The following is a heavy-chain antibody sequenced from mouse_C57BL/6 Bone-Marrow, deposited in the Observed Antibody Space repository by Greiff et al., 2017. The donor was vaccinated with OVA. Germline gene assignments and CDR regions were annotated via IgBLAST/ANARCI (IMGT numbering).Heavy chain of an antibody. V-gene: IGHV1-50*01. D-gene: IGHD2-5*01. CDR2: IDPSDSYT. CDR3: ARERAAYYSNDDAVDC. Sequence: QVQLQQPGAELVKPGASVKLSCKASGYTFTSYWMQWVKQRPGQGLAWIGEIDPSDSYTNYNQQFKGKATLTVDTSSSTAYMQLSRLTSEDSAVYYCARERAAYYSNDDAVDCWGQGTSVTVSA. J-gene: IGHJ4*01. CDR1: GYTFTSYW.